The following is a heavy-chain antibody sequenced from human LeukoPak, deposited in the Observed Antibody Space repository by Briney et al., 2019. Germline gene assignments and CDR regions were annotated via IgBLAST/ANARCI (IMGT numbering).Heavy chain of an antibody. D-gene: IGHD1-1*01. CDR1: GYTFTSYD. J-gene: IGHJ4*02. CDR3: ARSDYNWNDY. CDR2: MNPNSGNT. V-gene: IGHV1-8*01. Sequence: GASVKVSCKASGYTFTSYDINWVRQATGQGLEWMGWMNPNSGNTSYAQKFQGRVTMTRNTSISTAYMELSSLRSEDTAVYYCARSDYNWNDYWGQGTLVTVSS.